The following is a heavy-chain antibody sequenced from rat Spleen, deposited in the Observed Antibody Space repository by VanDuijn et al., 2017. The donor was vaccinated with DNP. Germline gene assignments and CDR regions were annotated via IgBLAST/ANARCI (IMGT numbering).Heavy chain of an antibody. D-gene: IGHD1-6*01. Sequence: EVQLVESGGDLVQPGRSLKLSCVASGFTFNNYWMTWIRQVPGEGLEWVASIPSGGGSTYYPDSVKGRFTISRDNAKSTLYLQMNSLRSEDTATYYCARFGLMYTTDYYYAIAYWGQGTLVTVSS. CDR1: GFTFNNYW. CDR2: IPSGGGST. CDR3: ARFGLMYTTDYYYAIAY. V-gene: IGHV5-31*01. J-gene: IGHJ3*01.